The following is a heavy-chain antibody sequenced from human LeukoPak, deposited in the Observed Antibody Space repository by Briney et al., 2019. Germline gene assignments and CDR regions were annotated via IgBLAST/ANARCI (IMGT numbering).Heavy chain of an antibody. CDR1: GGTFSSYA. Sequence: SVKVSCKASGGTFSSYAISWVRQAPGQGLEWMGGIIPIFGTANYAQKFQGRVTITADESTSTAYMELSSLRSEDTAAYYCASGFLNYDGSGYAFDYWGQGTLVTVSS. V-gene: IGHV1-69*01. D-gene: IGHD3-22*01. CDR3: ASGFLNYDGSGYAFDY. CDR2: IIPIFGTA. J-gene: IGHJ4*02.